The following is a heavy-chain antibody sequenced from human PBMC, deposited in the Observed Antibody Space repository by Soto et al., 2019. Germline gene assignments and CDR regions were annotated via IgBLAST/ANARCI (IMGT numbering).Heavy chain of an antibody. J-gene: IGHJ6*02. D-gene: IGHD2-15*01. CDR1: GFTFSRYA. CDR3: AKGRGGGREYGLAV. V-gene: IGHV3-30*18. Sequence: QVKLVESGGGVVQPGRSLRLSCVASGFTFSRYAMDWVRQAPGKGLKWVAIISYDGRNEYYADSVKGRFTISRDNSKNTLYLQMDSVRLEDTAVYDCAKGRGGGREYGLAVWGQGTTVAVSS. CDR2: ISYDGRNE.